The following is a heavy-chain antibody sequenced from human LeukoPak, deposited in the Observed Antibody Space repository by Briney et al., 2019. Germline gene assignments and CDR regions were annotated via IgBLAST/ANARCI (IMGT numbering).Heavy chain of an antibody. D-gene: IGHD3-10*01. V-gene: IGHV3-21*01. CDR3: AKDRGTMVRGVIHFDY. J-gene: IGHJ4*02. CDR2: ISSSSSYI. CDR1: GFTFSSYS. Sequence: GGSLRLSCAASGFTFSSYSMNWVRQAPGKGLEWVSSISSSSSYIYYADSVKGRFTISRDNAKNSLYLQMNSLRAEDTAVYYCAKDRGTMVRGVIHFDYWGQGTLVTVSS.